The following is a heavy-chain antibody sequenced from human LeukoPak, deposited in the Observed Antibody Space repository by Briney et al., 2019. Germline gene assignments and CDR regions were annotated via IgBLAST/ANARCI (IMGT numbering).Heavy chain of an antibody. J-gene: IGHJ3*02. Sequence: ASVKVSCRASGYTFTSYDINWVRQATGQGLEWMGWMGPNNGNTGYAQKFQGRVTMTRNTSISTAYMELSSLRSKDTAVYYCARGRKTGTRVAVDIWGQGTMVTVSS. CDR3: ARGRKTGTRVAVDI. CDR2: MGPNNGNT. V-gene: IGHV1-8*01. CDR1: GYTFTSYD.